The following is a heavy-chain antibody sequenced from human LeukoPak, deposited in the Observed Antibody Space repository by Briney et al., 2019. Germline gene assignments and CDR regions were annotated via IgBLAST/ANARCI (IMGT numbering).Heavy chain of an antibody. CDR3: ARREEKSSSWYQGWFDP. CDR2: IYYSGST. CDR1: GGSISSSSYY. D-gene: IGHD6-13*01. J-gene: IGHJ5*02. Sequence: PSETLSLTCTVSGGSISSSSYYWGWIRQPPGKGLEWIGSIYYSGSTYYNPSLKSRVTISVDTSKNQFSLKLSSVTAADTAVYYCARREEKSSSWYQGWFDPWGQGTLVTVSS. V-gene: IGHV4-39*01.